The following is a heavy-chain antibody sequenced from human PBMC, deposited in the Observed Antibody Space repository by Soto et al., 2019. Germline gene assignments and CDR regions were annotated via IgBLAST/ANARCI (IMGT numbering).Heavy chain of an antibody. CDR2: INHSGST. V-gene: IGHV4-34*01. CDR3: ARGRGYSYGYIDY. CDR1: GGSFSGYY. Sequence: QVQLQQWGAGLLKPSETLSLTCAVYGGSFSGYYWSWIRQPPGKGLEWIGEINHSGSTNYNPSLKSRVTISVDTSKNQFSLKLSSVTAADTAVYYCARGRGYSYGYIDYWGQGTLVTVSS. J-gene: IGHJ4*02. D-gene: IGHD5-18*01.